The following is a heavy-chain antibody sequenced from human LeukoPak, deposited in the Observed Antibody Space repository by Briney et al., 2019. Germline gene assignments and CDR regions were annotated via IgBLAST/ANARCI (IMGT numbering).Heavy chain of an antibody. CDR2: IYTRGNK. J-gene: IGHJ3*02. CDR3: ARPHNSSPDNAFDI. Sequence: GGSLRLSCAASGFVVSDTFMSWFRQAPGKGLEWVSVIYTRGNKFYADSVKGRFTISRDNSENTLYLQMNNLRAEDTAVYYCARPHNSSPDNAFDIWGQGTRVTVSS. V-gene: IGHV3-53*01. CDR1: GFVVSDTF. D-gene: IGHD6-13*01.